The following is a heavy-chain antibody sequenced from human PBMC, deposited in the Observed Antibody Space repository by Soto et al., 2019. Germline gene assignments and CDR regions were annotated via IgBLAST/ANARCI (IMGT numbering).Heavy chain of an antibody. J-gene: IGHJ6*02. CDR3: ARELGVVWGYYYYYGMDV. CDR1: GYTFTSYG. D-gene: IGHD3-16*01. V-gene: IGHV1-18*04. Sequence: ASVKVSCKASGYTFTSYGISWVRQAPGQGLEWMGWISAYNGNTNYAQKLQGRVTMTTDTSTSTAYMELRSLRSDDTAVYYCARELGVVWGYYYYYGMDVWGQGTTVT. CDR2: ISAYNGNT.